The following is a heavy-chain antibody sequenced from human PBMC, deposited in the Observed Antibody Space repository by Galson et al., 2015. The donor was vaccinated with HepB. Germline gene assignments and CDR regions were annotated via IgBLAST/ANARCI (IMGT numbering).Heavy chain of an antibody. CDR3: ARGTVVVPATIVGGYGMDV. V-gene: IGHV3-21*01. J-gene: IGHJ6*01. CDR2: ISSSSSYI. D-gene: IGHD2-2*01. CDR1: GFTFSTYS. Sequence: SLRLSCAASGFTFSTYSMNWVRQAPGKGLEWVSSISSSSSYIYYADSVRGRFTISRDNAKDSLFLQMNSLRAEDTAMYYCARGTVVVPATIVGGYGMDVWGLGTAVTVSS.